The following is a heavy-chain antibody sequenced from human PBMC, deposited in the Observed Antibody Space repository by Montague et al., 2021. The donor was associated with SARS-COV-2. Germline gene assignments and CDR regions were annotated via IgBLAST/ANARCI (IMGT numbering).Heavy chain of an antibody. CDR3: ARETRITMLVVVQGYGIDA. J-gene: IGHJ6*02. Sequence: SETLSLTCTVSGGSISSSSFYWGWIRQPPGKGLEWIGSIYYSGXTXYXXXXKXRVTISVDTSKNQFSLKLSSVTAADTAVYYCARETRITMLVVVQGYGIDAWGQGTTVAVSS. D-gene: IGHD3-22*01. V-gene: IGHV4-39*07. CDR2: IYYSGXT. CDR1: GGSISSSSFY.